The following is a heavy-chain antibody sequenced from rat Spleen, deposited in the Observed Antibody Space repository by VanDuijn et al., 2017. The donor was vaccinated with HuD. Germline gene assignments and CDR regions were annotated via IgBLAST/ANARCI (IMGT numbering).Heavy chain of an antibody. Sequence: EVQLVESDGGLVQPGRSLKLSCAASGFTFSDFYMAWVRQAPTKGLEWVATISYDDRSTYYRDSVKGRFTISRDNARSNLYLQMNSLRSEDTATYSCTMEGLRRVFDYWGQGVMVTVSS. J-gene: IGHJ2*01. D-gene: IGHD1-11*01. CDR3: TMEGLRRVFDY. V-gene: IGHV5-20*01. CDR1: GFTFSDFY. CDR2: ISYDDRST.